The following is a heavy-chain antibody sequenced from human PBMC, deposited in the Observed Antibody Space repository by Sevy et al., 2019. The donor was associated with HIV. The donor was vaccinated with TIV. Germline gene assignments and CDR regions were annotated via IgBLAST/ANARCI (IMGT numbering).Heavy chain of an antibody. D-gene: IGHD3-3*01. CDR2: ISYSGRST. J-gene: IGHJ6*02. CDR1: GFTFGTYA. Sequence: GGSLRLSCAGSGFTFGTYAMTWVRQAPGKGLQWVSVISYSGRSTYYADSVQGRVTISRDNSKNTMHLHMNGLRVEDTATYYCARRPDFGVIIPTGVLDVWGQGTTVTVSS. CDR3: ARRPDFGVIIPTGVLDV. V-gene: IGHV3-23*01.